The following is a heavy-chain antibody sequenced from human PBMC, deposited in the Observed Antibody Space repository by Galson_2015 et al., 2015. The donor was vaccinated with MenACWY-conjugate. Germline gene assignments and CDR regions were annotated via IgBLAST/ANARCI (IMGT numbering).Heavy chain of an antibody. V-gene: IGHV4-59*08. D-gene: IGHD7-27*01. CDR1: GGSISSHS. CDR3: ARLPTWGSSFGYFDY. J-gene: IGHJ4*02. Sequence: ETLSLTCTVSGGSISSHSWSWFRQPPGKGLEWIAYIRETGSLKDNPSLKSRVTMSADKSTNLFSLRLISVTAADTAVYYCARLPTWGSSFGYFDYWGRGILVAVSS. CDR2: IRETGSL.